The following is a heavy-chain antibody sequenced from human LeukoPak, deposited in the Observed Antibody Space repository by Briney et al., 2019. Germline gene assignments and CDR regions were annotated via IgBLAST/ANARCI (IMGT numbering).Heavy chain of an antibody. CDR3: ARWDGGDDAFDI. Sequence: ASVKVSCKASGYTFTSYDINWVRQATGQGLEWMGWMNPNSGNTGYAQKFQGRVTMTRNTSISTAYTELSSLRSEDTAVYYCARWDGGDDAFDIWGQGTMVTVSS. D-gene: IGHD4-23*01. CDR1: GYTFTSYD. CDR2: MNPNSGNT. J-gene: IGHJ3*02. V-gene: IGHV1-8*02.